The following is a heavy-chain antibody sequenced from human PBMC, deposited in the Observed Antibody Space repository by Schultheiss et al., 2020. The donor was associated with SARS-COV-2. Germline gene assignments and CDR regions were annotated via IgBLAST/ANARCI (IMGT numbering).Heavy chain of an antibody. CDR3: ARDHMGYDFWSGYYVR. J-gene: IGHJ4*02. CDR2: IIPIFGTA. V-gene: IGHV1-69*13. D-gene: IGHD3-3*01. CDR1: GGTFSSYA. Sequence: VKVSCKASGGTFSSYAISWVRQAPGQGLEWMGGIIPIFGTANYAQKFQGRVTITADESTSTAYMELSSLRSEDTAVYYCARDHMGYDFWSGYYVRWGQGTLVTVSS.